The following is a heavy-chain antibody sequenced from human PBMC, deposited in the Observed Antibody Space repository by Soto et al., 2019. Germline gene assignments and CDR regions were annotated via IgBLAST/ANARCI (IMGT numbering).Heavy chain of an antibody. D-gene: IGHD3-10*01. J-gene: IGHJ4*02. CDR2: ISAYNGNT. CDR3: ARDKTAYYYGSGADY. V-gene: IGHV1-18*01. CDR1: GYTFTSYG. Sequence: QVQLVQSGAEVKKPGASVKVSCKASGYTFTSYGIIWVRQAPGQGLEWMGWISAYNGNTNYAQKLQGRVTMTTDTSTSTAYMELRSLRSDDTAVYYCARDKTAYYYGSGADYWGQGTLVTVSS.